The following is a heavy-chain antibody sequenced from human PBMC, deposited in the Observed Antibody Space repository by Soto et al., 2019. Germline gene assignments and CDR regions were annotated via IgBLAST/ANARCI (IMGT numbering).Heavy chain of an antibody. Sequence: GESLKISCKGSGYSFTSYWIGWVRQMPGKGLEWMGIIYPGDSDTRYSPSLQGQVTISADKSISTAYLQWSSLKASDTAMYYCARRGGDYYDSSGYYRLDYWGQGTLVTVSS. J-gene: IGHJ4*02. CDR2: IYPGDSDT. CDR1: GYSFTSYW. D-gene: IGHD3-22*01. CDR3: ARRGGDYYDSSGYYRLDY. V-gene: IGHV5-51*01.